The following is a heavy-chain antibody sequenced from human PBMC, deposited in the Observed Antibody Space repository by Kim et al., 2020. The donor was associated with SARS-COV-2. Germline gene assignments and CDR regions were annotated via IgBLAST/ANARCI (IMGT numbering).Heavy chain of an antibody. CDR2: IYYSGST. J-gene: IGHJ4*02. CDR1: GGSISSSSYY. V-gene: IGHV4-39*01. D-gene: IGHD6-13*01. Sequence: SETLSLTCTVSGGSISSSSYYWGWIRQPPGKGLEWIGSIYYSGSTYYNPSLKSRVTISVDTSKNQFSLKLSSVTAADTAVYYCARQGIAAAGTIFYRRQGRAGYFDYWGQGTLVTVSS. CDR3: ARQGIAAAGTIFYRRQGRAGYFDY.